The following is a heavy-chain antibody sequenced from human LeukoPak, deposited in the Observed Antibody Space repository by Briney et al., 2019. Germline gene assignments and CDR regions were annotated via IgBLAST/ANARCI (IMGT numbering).Heavy chain of an antibody. CDR1: GFTFSSYS. CDR2: ISSNGGST. Sequence: PGGSLRLSCGASGFTFSSYSMHWVRQAPGKGLEYVSAISSNGGSTNYANSVKGRFTISRDNSKNTLYLQMGSLRAEDIAIYYCAREDSGYDWTAGNYYYYMDVWGKGTTVTISS. CDR3: AREDSGYDWTAGNYYYYMDV. V-gene: IGHV3-64*01. J-gene: IGHJ6*03. D-gene: IGHD5-12*01.